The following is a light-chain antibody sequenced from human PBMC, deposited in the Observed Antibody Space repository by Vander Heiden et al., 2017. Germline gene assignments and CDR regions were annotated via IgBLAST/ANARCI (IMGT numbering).Light chain of an antibody. V-gene: IGLV3-21*02. J-gene: IGLJ1*01. CDR2: DDR. CDR1: NVGGKS. CDR3: QAWDSNSDQQV. Sequence: SYVLTQPPSVSVAPGQTASITCVGANVGGKSVHWYQQKPGQAPVLFVYDDRDRPSGIPERFSGSNSGNTATLTITRVEAGDEADYYCQAWDSNSDQQVFGTGTKLTVL.